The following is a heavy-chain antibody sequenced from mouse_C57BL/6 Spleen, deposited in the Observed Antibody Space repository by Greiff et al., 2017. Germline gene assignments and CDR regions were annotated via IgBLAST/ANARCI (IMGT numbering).Heavy chain of an antibody. V-gene: IGHV1-62-2*01. D-gene: IGHD1-1*01. CDR1: GYTFTEYT. J-gene: IGHJ2*01. CDR2: FYPGSGSI. CDR3: ARHEDDYGSSLYFDY. Sequence: QVHVKQSGAELVKPGASVKLSCKASGYTFTEYTIHWVKQRSGQGLEWIGWFYPGSGSIKYNEKFKDKATLTADKSSSTVYMELSRLTSEDSAVYFCARHEDDYGSSLYFDYWGQGTTLTVSS.